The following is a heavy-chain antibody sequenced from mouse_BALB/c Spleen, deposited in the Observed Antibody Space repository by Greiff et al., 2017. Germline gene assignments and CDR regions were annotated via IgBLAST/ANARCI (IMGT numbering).Heavy chain of an antibody. D-gene: IGHD2-4*01. CDR1: GYTFTSYW. J-gene: IGHJ3*01. CDR2: INPSNGRT. CDR3: AAGDYDEAY. V-gene: IGHV1S81*02. Sequence: QVQLQQSGAELVKPGASVKLSCKASGYTFTSYWMHWVKQRPGQGLEWIGEINPSNGRTNYNEKFKSKATLTVDKSSSTAYMQLSSLTSEDSAVYYCAAGDYDEAYWGQGTLVTVSA.